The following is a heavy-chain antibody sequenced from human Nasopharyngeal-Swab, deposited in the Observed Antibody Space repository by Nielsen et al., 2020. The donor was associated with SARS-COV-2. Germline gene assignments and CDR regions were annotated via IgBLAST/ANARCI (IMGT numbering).Heavy chain of an antibody. CDR1: GGSISSYY. CDR3: ARPTYDFWSGYYGAFDI. D-gene: IGHD3-3*01. J-gene: IGHJ3*02. CDR2: IYYSGST. Sequence: SETLSLTCTASGGSISSYYWSWIRQPPGKGLEWIGYIYYSGSTNYNPSLKSRVTISVDTSKNQFSLKLSSVTAADTAVYYCARPTYDFWSGYYGAFDIWGQGTMVTVSS. V-gene: IGHV4-59*01.